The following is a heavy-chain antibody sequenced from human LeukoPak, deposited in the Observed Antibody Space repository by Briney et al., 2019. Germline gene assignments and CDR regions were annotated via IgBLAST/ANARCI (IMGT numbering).Heavy chain of an antibody. Sequence: ASVKVSCKASGYTFIGYYMHWVRQAPGQGLEWMGWINPNSGGTNSAQKFQGRVTMTRNTSISTAYMELSSLRSEDTAVYYCARETTSSPFWYYYYYMDVWGKGTTVTISS. D-gene: IGHD4-17*01. CDR2: INPNSGGT. CDR3: ARETTSSPFWYYYYYMDV. CDR1: GYTFIGYY. J-gene: IGHJ6*03. V-gene: IGHV1-2*02.